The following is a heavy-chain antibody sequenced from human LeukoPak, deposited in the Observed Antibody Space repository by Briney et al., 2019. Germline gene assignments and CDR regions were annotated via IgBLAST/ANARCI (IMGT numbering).Heavy chain of an antibody. CDR1: GFTVRSNY. CDR3: AKGPVSAIVGATTLDY. CDR2: IRSDDNT. V-gene: IGHV3-53*01. D-gene: IGHD1-26*01. Sequence: QTGGSLTLSCTASGFTVRSNYMDWVRQAPGKGLEWVSVIRSDDNTDYADSVKGRFTISRDNSKNTLYLQMSSLRAEDSAVYYCAKGPVSAIVGATTLDYWGQGILVTVSS. J-gene: IGHJ4*02.